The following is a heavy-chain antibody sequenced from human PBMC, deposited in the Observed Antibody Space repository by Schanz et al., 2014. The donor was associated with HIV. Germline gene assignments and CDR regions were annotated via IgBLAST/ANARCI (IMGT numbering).Heavy chain of an antibody. Sequence: QVQLVESGGGVVQPGRSLKLSCAASGFSLSCCGMHWVRQAPGKGLEWVAVIWYDGSQKYYADSVQGRFTISRDNSTNTVYLQMSSLRAEDTAVYYCVRDQGGGYNQIDYWGQGTLVTVSS. J-gene: IGHJ4*02. CDR2: IWYDGSQK. D-gene: IGHD5-12*01. CDR1: GFSLSCCG. CDR3: VRDQGGGYNQIDY. V-gene: IGHV3-30*19.